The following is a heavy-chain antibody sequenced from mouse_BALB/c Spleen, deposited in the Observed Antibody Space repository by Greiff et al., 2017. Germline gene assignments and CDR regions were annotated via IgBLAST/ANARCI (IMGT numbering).Heavy chain of an antibody. CDR2: ISYSGST. D-gene: IGHD2-4*01. J-gene: IGHJ3*01. Sequence: EVKLMESGPGLVKPSQSLSLTCTVTGYSITSDYAWNWIRQFPGNKLEWMGYISYSGSTSYNPSLKSRISITRDTSKNQFFLQLNSVTTEDTATYYCARPHYYDSWFAYWGQGTLVTVSA. V-gene: IGHV3-2*02. CDR3: ARPHYYDSWFAY. CDR1: GYSITSDYA.